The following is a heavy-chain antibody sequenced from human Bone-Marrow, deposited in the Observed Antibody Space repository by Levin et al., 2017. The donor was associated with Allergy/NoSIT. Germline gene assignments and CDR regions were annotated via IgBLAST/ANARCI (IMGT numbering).Heavy chain of an antibody. J-gene: IGHJ4*02. CDR2: IYSGGST. V-gene: IGHV3-53*01. CDR1: GLIVSSNY. Sequence: GGSLRLSCAASGLIVSSNYMSWVRQAPGKGLEWVSVIYSGGSTYYADSVKGRFTISRDNSKNTLYLQMNSLRAEDTAVYYCARGLSGSHNDYWGQGTLVTVSS. D-gene: IGHD1-26*01. CDR3: ARGLSGSHNDY.